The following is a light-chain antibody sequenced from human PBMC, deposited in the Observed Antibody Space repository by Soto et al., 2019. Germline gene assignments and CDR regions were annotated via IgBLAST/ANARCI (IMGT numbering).Light chain of an antibody. V-gene: IGKV1-5*03. CDR3: QQYNGYWT. CDR1: QSISDS. CDR2: GSS. J-gene: IGKJ1*01. Sequence: DIQMTQSPSTLSASVGDRVTITSRASQSISDSLAWYQKKPGKAPKLLTYGSSNLNSGVPSRFSGSGSGTEYTLTISSLQPDDFANYYCQQYNGYWTFGQGTKVEIK.